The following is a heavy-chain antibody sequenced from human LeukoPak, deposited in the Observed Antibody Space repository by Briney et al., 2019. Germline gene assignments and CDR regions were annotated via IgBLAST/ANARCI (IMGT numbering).Heavy chain of an antibody. V-gene: IGHV3-43*02. Sequence: RTGGSLRLSCAASGFTFDDYAMHWVRQTPGMGLEWVSLISGVGGSTYYTDSVRGRFTISRDNSQNSLYLQMNSLTTEDTAFYFCAKDLTISGSAWFDPWGQGTLVTVSS. CDR3: AKDLTISGSAWFDP. J-gene: IGHJ5*02. CDR2: ISGVGGST. CDR1: GFTFDDYA. D-gene: IGHD3-10*01.